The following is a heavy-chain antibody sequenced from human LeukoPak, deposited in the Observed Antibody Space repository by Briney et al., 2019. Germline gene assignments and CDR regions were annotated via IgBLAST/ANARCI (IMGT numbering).Heavy chain of an antibody. D-gene: IGHD6-19*01. J-gene: IGHJ3*01. CDR3: AAIIALADTYDGFDV. Sequence: SETLSLTCTVSGGSISTSDYYWGWIRQPPGKGLEWIGTVYYTGDTYYNPSLKSRVIISVDTSQSHFSLKLSSVTAADTAVYYCAAIIALADTYDGFDVWGQGTTVTVSS. V-gene: IGHV4-39*07. CDR1: GGSISTSDYY. CDR2: VYYTGDT.